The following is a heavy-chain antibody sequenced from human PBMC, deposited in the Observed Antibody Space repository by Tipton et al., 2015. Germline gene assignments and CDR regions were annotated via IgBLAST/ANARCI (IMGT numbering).Heavy chain of an antibody. D-gene: IGHD4-17*01. CDR3: ARSRYTVTPDS. CDR1: GGSISSSSYY. J-gene: IGHJ4*02. V-gene: IGHV4-39*07. Sequence: TLSLTCTVSGGSISSSSYYWGWIRQPPGKGLEWIGSIYYSGNTFHNPSLRSRVIISVDTSKNQFSLTVTSVTAADTAVYYCARSRYTVTPDSWGQGTLVTVSS. CDR2: IYYSGNT.